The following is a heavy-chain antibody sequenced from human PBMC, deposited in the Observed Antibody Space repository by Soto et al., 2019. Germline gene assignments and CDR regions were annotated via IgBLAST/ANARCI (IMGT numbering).Heavy chain of an antibody. CDR1: GGSISSGSSY. CDR2: IYYLGNT. CDR3: ARDLSIAAASHAFDI. J-gene: IGHJ3*02. D-gene: IGHD6-13*01. Sequence: PSETLSLTCTVSGGSISSGSSYWGWIRQPPGKGLEWIGSIYYLGNTYYNPSLGGRVSISVDTSKNQFSLKLSSVTAADTAVYYCARDLSIAAASHAFDIWGQGTMVTVSS. V-gene: IGHV4-39*07.